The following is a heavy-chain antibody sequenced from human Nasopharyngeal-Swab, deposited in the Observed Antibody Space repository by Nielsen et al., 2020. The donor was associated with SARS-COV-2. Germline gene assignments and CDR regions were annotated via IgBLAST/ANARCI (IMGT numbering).Heavy chain of an antibody. CDR3: VRDESGDYLGLPFDS. V-gene: IGHV4-39*07. Sequence: GSLRLSCSVSGASISNRTHYWGWIRQSPEKGMQWIGTVFYTGTYYNPSLQSRVNISVDTSKNQFSLKLTSVTAADTAVYYCVRDESGDYLGLPFDSWGPGTLVTVSS. D-gene: IGHD4-17*01. CDR1: GASISNRTHY. J-gene: IGHJ4*02. CDR2: VFYTGT.